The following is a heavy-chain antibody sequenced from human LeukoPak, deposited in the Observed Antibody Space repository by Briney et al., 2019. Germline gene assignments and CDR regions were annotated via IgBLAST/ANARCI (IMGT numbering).Heavy chain of an antibody. CDR2: ISGSGSST. V-gene: IGHV3-23*01. CDR1: GFTFSSYA. Sequence: GGSLRLSCAASGFTFSSYAMSWVRQPPGKGLEWVSAISGSGSSTYYLDSVKGRFTLSRDNSKNTLYLQMNSLRAEDTAVYYCARGEYDFWSGPGGYYWGQGTLVTVSS. CDR3: ARGEYDFWSGPGGYY. D-gene: IGHD3-3*01. J-gene: IGHJ4*02.